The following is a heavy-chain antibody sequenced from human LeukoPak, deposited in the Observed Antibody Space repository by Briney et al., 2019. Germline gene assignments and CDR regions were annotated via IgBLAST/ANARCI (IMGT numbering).Heavy chain of an antibody. CDR3: ARGAQSRAWFDP. J-gene: IGHJ5*02. CDR1: GYTFTGYY. V-gene: IGHV1-2*02. CDR2: INPNSGGT. Sequence: ASVKVSCKASGYTFTGYYMHWVRQAPGQGLEWMGWINPNSGGTNYAQKFQGRVTMTRDRSISTAYMELSRLRSDDTAVYYCARGAQSRAWFDPWGQGTLVTVSS.